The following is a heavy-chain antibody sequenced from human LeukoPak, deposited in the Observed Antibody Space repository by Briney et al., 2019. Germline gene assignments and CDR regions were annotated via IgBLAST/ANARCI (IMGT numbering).Heavy chain of an antibody. CDR1: GGSITSTSYH. CDR3: ASRTTSCYDS. CDR2: VYTRATT. J-gene: IGHJ4*02. D-gene: IGHD2-2*01. Sequence: PSETLSLTCSVSGGSITSTSYHWAWIRQSPGKGLEWIGSVYTRATTYYNPSLKSRVSISVDPSKNQFSLTMTSVTAADTAIYYCASRTTSCYDSWGQGTLVPVSS. V-gene: IGHV4-39*01.